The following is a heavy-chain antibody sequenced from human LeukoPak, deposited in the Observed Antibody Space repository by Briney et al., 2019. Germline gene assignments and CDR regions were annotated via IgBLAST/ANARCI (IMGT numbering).Heavy chain of an antibody. Sequence: PGRSLRLSCAASGFTFSSYAMHWVRQAPGKGLEWVAVISYDGSNKYYADSVKGRFTISRDNSKNTLYLQMNSLRAEDTAVYYCARAHWRGFTSCYPLDYWGQGTLVTVSS. CDR1: GFTFSSYA. CDR2: ISYDGSNK. J-gene: IGHJ4*02. V-gene: IGHV3-30-3*01. CDR3: ARAHWRGFTSCYPLDY. D-gene: IGHD2-2*01.